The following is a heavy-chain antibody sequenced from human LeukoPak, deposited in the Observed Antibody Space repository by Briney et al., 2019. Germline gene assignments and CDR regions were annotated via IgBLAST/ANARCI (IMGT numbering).Heavy chain of an antibody. D-gene: IGHD1-26*01. J-gene: IGHJ3*02. Sequence: GGSLRLSCAVSGFTFSDYWMTWVRQAPGKGLEWVANINEDGSDKKYVDSVKGRFTISRDNAENSLYLQMNSLRVEDTAVYYCARAPIGRAYAFDIWGQGTMVTVSS. CDR2: INEDGSDK. CDR1: GFTFSDYW. V-gene: IGHV3-7*01. CDR3: ARAPIGRAYAFDI.